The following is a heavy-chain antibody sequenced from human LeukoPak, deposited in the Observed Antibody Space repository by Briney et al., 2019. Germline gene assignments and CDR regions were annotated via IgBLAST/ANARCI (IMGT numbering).Heavy chain of an antibody. CDR3: ARSRSGSYSVY. Sequence: SETLSLTCSVSGGSINGGSYYWGWIRQPPGKGLEWIGSIYYSGSTYYNPSLKSRVTISVDTSKNQFSLKLSSVTAADTAVYYCARSRSGSYSVYWGQGTLVTVSS. V-gene: IGHV4-39*07. CDR2: IYYSGST. CDR1: GGSINGGSYY. D-gene: IGHD3-10*01. J-gene: IGHJ4*02.